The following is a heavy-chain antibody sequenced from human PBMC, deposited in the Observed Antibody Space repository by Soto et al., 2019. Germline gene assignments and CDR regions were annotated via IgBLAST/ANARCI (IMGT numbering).Heavy chain of an antibody. CDR1: GYTFSDHD. CDR2: MNPNSGDT. Sequence: QVQLVQSGAEVKKPGASVKVSCKASGYTFSDHDINWVRQASGQGPEWLGWMNPNSGDTGYAQNFQGRVTMTRDTSMRTAYMELSSLRSEDTAVYYCARVGGNWNDDYFDYWGQGTLVTVSS. D-gene: IGHD1-1*01. V-gene: IGHV1-8*01. J-gene: IGHJ4*02. CDR3: ARVGGNWNDDYFDY.